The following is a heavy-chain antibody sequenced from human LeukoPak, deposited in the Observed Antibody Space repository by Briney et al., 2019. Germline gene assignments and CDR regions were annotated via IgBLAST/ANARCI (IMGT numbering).Heavy chain of an antibody. D-gene: IGHD6-19*01. Sequence: PGGSLRLSCAASGFTFSSYSMNWVRQAPGKGLEWVSSISSSSSYIYYADSVKGRFTISRDNAKNSLYLQMNSLRAEDTAVYYCARDSSGWPPADYWGQGTLVTVSS. CDR3: ARDSSGWPPADY. J-gene: IGHJ4*02. V-gene: IGHV3-21*01. CDR2: ISSSSSYI. CDR1: GFTFSSYS.